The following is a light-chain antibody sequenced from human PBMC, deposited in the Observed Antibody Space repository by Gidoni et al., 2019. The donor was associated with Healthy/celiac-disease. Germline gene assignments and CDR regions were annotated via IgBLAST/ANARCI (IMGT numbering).Light chain of an antibody. CDR3: QSYDSSNHVV. V-gene: IGLV6-57*03. CDR1: SGSIASNY. Sequence: NFMLTQPHSVSESPGTPVTIACNRSSGSIASNYVQWYQQRPGSAPTTVIYEDNQRPSGVPDRFSGSIDSSSNSASLTISGLKTEDEADYYCQSYDSSNHVVFGGGTKLTVL. CDR2: EDN. J-gene: IGLJ2*01.